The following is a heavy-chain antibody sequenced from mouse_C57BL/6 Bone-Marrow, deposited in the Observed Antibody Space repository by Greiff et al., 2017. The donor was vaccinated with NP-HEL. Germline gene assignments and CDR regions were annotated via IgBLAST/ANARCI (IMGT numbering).Heavy chain of an antibody. CDR1: GYTFTDYN. D-gene: IGHD1-1*01. Sequence: EVQLRESGPELVKPGASVKMSCKASGYTFTDYNMHWVKQSHGKSLEWIGYINPNNGGTSYNQKFKGKATLTVNKSSSTAYMELSSLTSEDSAVYFCARASYGSSLHWYFDVWGTGTTVTVSS. V-gene: IGHV1-22*01. CDR3: ARASYGSSLHWYFDV. CDR2: INPNNGGT. J-gene: IGHJ1*03.